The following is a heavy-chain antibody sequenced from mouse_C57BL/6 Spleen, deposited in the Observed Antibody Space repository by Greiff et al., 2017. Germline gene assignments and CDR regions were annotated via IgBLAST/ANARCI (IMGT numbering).Heavy chain of an antibody. D-gene: IGHD2-5*01. V-gene: IGHV1-7*01. CDR2: INPSSGYT. Sequence: QVQLQQSGAELAKPGASVKLSCKASGYTFTSYWMHWVKQRPGQGLEWIGYINPSSGYTKYNQKFKDKATLTADKSSSTAYMQLSSLTYDDSAVYYCARSDYSTPYYFDYWGQGTTLTVSS. CDR1: GYTFTSYW. J-gene: IGHJ2*01. CDR3: ARSDYSTPYYFDY.